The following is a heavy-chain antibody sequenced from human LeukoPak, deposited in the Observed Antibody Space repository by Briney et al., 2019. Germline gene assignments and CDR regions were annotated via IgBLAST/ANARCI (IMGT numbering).Heavy chain of an antibody. CDR1: EFTFSAYA. CDR2: VRYGGNIK. J-gene: IGHJ4*02. D-gene: IGHD3-9*01. Sequence: PGGSLRLSCATSEFTFSAYAMHWVRQAPGRGLEWVAFVRYGGNIKYYADSVKGRFTISRDKSKNTLYLQMNSLRPEETAVYYCTKDLGTEYNIFDYWGQGTLVTVSS. V-gene: IGHV3-30*02. CDR3: TKDLGTEYNIFDY.